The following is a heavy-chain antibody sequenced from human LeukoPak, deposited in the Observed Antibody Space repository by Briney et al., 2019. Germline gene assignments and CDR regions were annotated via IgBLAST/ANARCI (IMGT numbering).Heavy chain of an antibody. V-gene: IGHV3-30*02. CDR3: AKDVGYYDILTGRGDYYYYYMDV. D-gene: IGHD3-9*01. CDR2: IRYDGSNK. Sequence: GGSLRLSCAASGITFSNFGMHWVRQAPGKGLEWVAFIRYDGSNKYYADSVKGRFTISRDNSKNTLYLQMNSLRAEDTAVYYCAKDVGYYDILTGRGDYYYYYMDVWGKGTTVTVSS. CDR1: GITFSNFG. J-gene: IGHJ6*03.